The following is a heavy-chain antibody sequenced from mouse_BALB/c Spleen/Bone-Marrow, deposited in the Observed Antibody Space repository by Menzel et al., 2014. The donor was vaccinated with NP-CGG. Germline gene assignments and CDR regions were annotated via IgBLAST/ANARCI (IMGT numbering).Heavy chain of an antibody. CDR3: ARRYYGSIFAYIDH. CDR2: ISSGSSTI. CDR1: GFTFSSFG. Sequence: EVNLVESGGGLVQPGGSRTLSCAASGFTFSSFGMRWVRQAPEKGLEWVAYISSGSSTIYYADTVKGRFTISRDHPKNTLFLQMTSRRSEDTAMYYRARRYYGSIFAYIDHWAQGPTLTVPS. J-gene: IGHJ2*01. D-gene: IGHD1-1*01. V-gene: IGHV5-17*02.